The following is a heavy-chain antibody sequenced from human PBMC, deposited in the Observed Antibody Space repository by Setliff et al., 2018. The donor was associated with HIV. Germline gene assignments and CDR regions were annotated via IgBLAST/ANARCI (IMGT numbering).Heavy chain of an antibody. D-gene: IGHD2-21*01. J-gene: IGHJ4*01. CDR3: ATGIPSDLDY. CDR2: INPETGDP. Sequence: ASVKVSCKTSGYRFIGHYLHWVRLAPGQGPEWAGWINPETGDPNYAQKFRGRVLMTRDTSITTAFLHVAKLTSDDTAIYYCATGIPSDLDYWGQGTLVTVS. V-gene: IGHV1-2*02. CDR1: GYRFIGHY.